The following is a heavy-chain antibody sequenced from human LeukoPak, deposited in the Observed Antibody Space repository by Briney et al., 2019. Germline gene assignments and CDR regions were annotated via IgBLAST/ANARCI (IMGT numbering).Heavy chain of an antibody. CDR1: GXSISSYS. CDR2: IYYSGST. Sequence: PSETLSLTCTVSGXSISSYSWNWIRQPPGKGLEWIGRIYYSGSTQFNPSLKSRVIMSVDTSTNQFSLKLNSVTAADTAVYYCARRRVEMTTITEDNWFDPWGQGTLVTVSS. CDR3: ARRRVEMTTITEDNWFDP. V-gene: IGHV4-59*08. D-gene: IGHD5-24*01. J-gene: IGHJ5*02.